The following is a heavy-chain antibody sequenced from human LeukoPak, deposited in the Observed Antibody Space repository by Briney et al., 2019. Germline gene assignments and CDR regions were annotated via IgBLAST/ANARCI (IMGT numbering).Heavy chain of an antibody. Sequence: ASVKVSCKASGYTFTSYGISWVRQAPGQGLEWMGWISAYNSNTNYAQKLQGRVTMTTDTSTSTAYMELRSLRSDDTAVYYCARDRGYYDSSGYLRWFDPWGQGTLVTVSS. CDR2: ISAYNSNT. CDR1: GYTFTSYG. J-gene: IGHJ5*02. CDR3: ARDRGYYDSSGYLRWFDP. V-gene: IGHV1-18*01. D-gene: IGHD3-22*01.